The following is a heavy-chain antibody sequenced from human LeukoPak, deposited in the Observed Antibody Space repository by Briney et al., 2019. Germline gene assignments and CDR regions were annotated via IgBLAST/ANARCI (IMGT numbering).Heavy chain of an antibody. D-gene: IGHD5-24*01. CDR3: TRPQDGYNPFDF. CDR2: INSDGSSR. CDR1: GFTFSSTW. Sequence: PGGSLRLSCAASGFTFSSTWMHWVRQAPGKGLVWVSRINSDGSSRSYADSVKGRFTISRDNAKNTLYLQMDSLRAEDTAVYYCTRPQDGYNPFDFWGQGTLVTVSS. J-gene: IGHJ4*02. V-gene: IGHV3-74*01.